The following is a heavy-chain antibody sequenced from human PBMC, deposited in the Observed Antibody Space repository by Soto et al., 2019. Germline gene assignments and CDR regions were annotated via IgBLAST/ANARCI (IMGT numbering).Heavy chain of an antibody. CDR1: GFIFTIYW. CDR2: IYPGDSDT. Sequence: PGESLKISCETSGFIFTIYWIGWVRQMPGKGLEWVGTIYPGDSDTRYSPSLQGQVTISADKSIRTAYLQWSSLKASDTAVYYCARSVDSSPEPYEIWGQGTMVTVSS. J-gene: IGHJ3*02. D-gene: IGHD6-13*01. V-gene: IGHV5-51*01. CDR3: ARSVDSSPEPYEI.